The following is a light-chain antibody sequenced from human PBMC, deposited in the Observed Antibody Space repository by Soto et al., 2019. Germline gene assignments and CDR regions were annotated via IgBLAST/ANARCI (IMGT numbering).Light chain of an antibody. V-gene: IGKV1-5*03. CDR2: KAS. Sequence: DIQMTQSPSTLSASVGDRVTITCRASESITTWLAWYQQKQGKAPNLLIYKASNLETGVPSRISGSGSGTEFTLTISGLQRDDFETYYCQQYESYYTFGQGTKLEIK. CDR1: ESITTW. CDR3: QQYESYYT. J-gene: IGKJ2*01.